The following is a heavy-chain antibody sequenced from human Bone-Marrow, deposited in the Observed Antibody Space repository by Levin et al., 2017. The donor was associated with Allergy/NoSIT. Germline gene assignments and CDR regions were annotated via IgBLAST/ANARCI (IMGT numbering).Heavy chain of an antibody. V-gene: IGHV3-23*01. J-gene: IGHJ4*02. D-gene: IGHD6-19*01. CDR2: ISGSGAGT. CDR1: GFTFRTYA. CDR3: AKVGSGWFRNKLDS. Sequence: GGSLRLSCAASGFTFRTYAMSWVRQAPGKGLEWLSGISGSGAGTFYADPVKGRFNTSKDNSKNMVYLQLNSLRVEDTAVYYCAKVGSGWFRNKLDSWGQGTLVTVSS.